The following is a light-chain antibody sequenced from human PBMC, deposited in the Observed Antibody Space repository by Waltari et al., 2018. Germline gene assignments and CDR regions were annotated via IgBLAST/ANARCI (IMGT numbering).Light chain of an antibody. Sequence: EIVLTQSPGTLSLSPGERAILSCRTSQSVSYAYIAWYQQKPGQAPRLLTYGASTRATGIPDMFSGSGSGTDFALSISRLETEDFAVYYCQYYGASPPMYTFGQGTKVEIK. CDR2: GAS. CDR3: QYYGASPPMYT. V-gene: IGKV3-20*01. CDR1: QSVSYAY. J-gene: IGKJ2*01.